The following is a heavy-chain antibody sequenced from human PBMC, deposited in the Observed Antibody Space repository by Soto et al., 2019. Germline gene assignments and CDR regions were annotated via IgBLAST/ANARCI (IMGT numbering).Heavy chain of an antibody. D-gene: IGHD3-10*01. CDR3: AKYGSGSFLDH. CDR2: VSNGASS. CDR1: GGSFSRSY. Sequence: SETLSLTCTASGGSFSRSYWSWVRQPPGKGLEWIGYVSNGASSNYNPSLKSRVTMSVDMSRNQISLSLTSVTAADTAVYYCAKYGSGSFLDHWGQGTLVTVSS. J-gene: IGHJ4*02. V-gene: IGHV4-59*01.